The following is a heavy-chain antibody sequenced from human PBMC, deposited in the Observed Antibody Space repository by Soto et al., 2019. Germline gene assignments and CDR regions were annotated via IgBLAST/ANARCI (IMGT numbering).Heavy chain of an antibody. J-gene: IGHJ4*02. CDR2: ISYDGSNK. CDR1: GFTFSSYG. Sequence: GGSLRLSCAASGFTFSSYGMHWVRQAPGKGLEWVAVISYDGSNKYYADSVKGRFTISRDNSKNTLYLQMNSLRAEDTAVYYCAKDQGVLLWFGELLSSPYFDYWGQGTLVTVSS. D-gene: IGHD3-10*01. V-gene: IGHV3-30*18. CDR3: AKDQGVLLWFGELLSSPYFDY.